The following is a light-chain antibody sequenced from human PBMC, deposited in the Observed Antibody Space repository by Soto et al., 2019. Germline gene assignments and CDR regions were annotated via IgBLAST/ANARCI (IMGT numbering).Light chain of an antibody. CDR3: QQYNTYWYT. V-gene: IGKV1-5*03. CDR2: KAS. CDR1: QSIGSW. Sequence: DIQMTQSPSTLSASVGDRVTITCRASQSIGSWLAWYQKKPGKAPKLLIFKASSLESGVPSRFRGSGSGTEFTLTISSLQPDDFATYYCQQYNTYWYTFGQGTKLEIK. J-gene: IGKJ2*01.